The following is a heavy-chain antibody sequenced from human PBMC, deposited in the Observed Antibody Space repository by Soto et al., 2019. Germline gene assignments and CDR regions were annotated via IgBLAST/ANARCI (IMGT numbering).Heavy chain of an antibody. CDR3: TRGPLEDYYYYYMDV. CDR2: ISGSGGST. Sequence: GGSLRLSCAASGFTFSSYAMSWVRQAPGKGLEWVSAISGSGGSTYYADSVKGRFTISRDNSKNALYLQMNSLRAEDTAVYYCTRGPLEDYYYYYMDVWGKGTTVTVSS. CDR1: GFTFSSYA. J-gene: IGHJ6*03. V-gene: IGHV3-23*01.